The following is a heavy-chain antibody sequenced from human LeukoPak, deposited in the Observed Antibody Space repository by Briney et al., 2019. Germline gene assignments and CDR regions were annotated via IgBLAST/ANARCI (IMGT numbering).Heavy chain of an antibody. CDR3: ARKLIGSFDI. Sequence: GGSLRLSCAASGFTFSSYGMNWVRQAPGKGLEWVSSISGTSAYIYYADSVRGRFTISRDNAKNSLYLQMNSLRAEDTAVYYCARKLIGSFDIWGQGTMVTVSS. CDR2: ISGTSAYI. V-gene: IGHV3-21*01. J-gene: IGHJ3*02. CDR1: GFTFSSYG. D-gene: IGHD3-10*01.